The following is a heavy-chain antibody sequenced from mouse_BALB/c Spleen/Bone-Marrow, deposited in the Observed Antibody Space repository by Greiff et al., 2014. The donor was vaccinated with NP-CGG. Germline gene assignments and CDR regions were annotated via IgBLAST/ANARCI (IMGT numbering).Heavy chain of an antibody. J-gene: IGHJ4*01. CDR2: IRSKSNNFVT. Sequence: EVMLVESGGGLVQPKGLLKLSCAASGFTFNTFAMNWVRQAPGKGLEWVARIRSKSNNFVTYYADSVKDRFTISRDDSQSMLYLQMNNLKTEDTAMYYCVRGIYYYGSNYKNSALDYWGQGTSVTVSS. D-gene: IGHD1-1*01. CDR1: GFTFNTFA. V-gene: IGHV10-1*02. CDR3: VRGIYYYGSNYKNSALDY.